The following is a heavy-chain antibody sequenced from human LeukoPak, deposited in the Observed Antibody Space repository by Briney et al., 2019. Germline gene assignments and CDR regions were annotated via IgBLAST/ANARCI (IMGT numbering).Heavy chain of an antibody. D-gene: IGHD6-13*01. CDR2: IKQDGRDI. CDR1: GFTFSSYW. CDR3: ARDPGIAAAGTVGRFDY. Sequence: GGSLRLSCAASGFTFSSYWMSWVRQVPGKGLEWVANIKQDGRDIYYLDSVKGRFTISRDNAKNSLYLQMNSLRAEDTAVYYCARDPGIAAAGTVGRFDYWGQGTLVTVSS. J-gene: IGHJ4*02. V-gene: IGHV3-7*01.